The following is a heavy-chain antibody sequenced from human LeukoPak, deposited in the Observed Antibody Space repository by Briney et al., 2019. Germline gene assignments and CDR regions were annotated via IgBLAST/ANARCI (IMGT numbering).Heavy chain of an antibody. CDR3: AKVISGVQGVIPYDY. CDR2: ISGSGGST. V-gene: IGHV3-23*01. J-gene: IGHJ4*02. Sequence: PGGSLRLSCAASGSTFSSYAMSWVRQAPGKGLEWVSAISGSGGSTYYADSVKGRFTISRDNSKNTLYLQMNSLRAEDTAVYCCAKVISGVQGVIPYDYWGQGTLVTVSS. CDR1: GSTFSSYA. D-gene: IGHD3-10*01.